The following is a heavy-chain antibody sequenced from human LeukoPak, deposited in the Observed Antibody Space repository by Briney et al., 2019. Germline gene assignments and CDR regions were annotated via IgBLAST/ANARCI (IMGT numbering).Heavy chain of an antibody. CDR3: ARLRGGWYFDY. CDR2: IYSGGST. CDR1: GFTANSNY. V-gene: IGHV3-66*04. J-gene: IGHJ4*02. D-gene: IGHD3-10*01. Sequence: PGGSLRLSCAASGFTANSNYISWVRQAPGKGMEWVSVIYSGGSTYYEGSVKARFTSPRDKSKNTLYLQMNSLRAEDTAVYYCARLRGGWYFDYWGQGTLVSVSS.